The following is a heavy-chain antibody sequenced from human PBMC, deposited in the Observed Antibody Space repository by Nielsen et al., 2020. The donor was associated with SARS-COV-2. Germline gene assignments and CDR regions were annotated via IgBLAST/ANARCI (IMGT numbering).Heavy chain of an antibody. Sequence: GESLKISCVASGFTFSNYAMSWVRQAPGKGLEWVSAKSVRGDSTYYADSVKGRFTISRDNSRNTLYLQMNSLRVEDAAVYYCAKDPNDSTGYYIFESWGQGTLVTVSS. J-gene: IGHJ4*02. CDR2: KSVRGDST. D-gene: IGHD3-22*01. CDR3: AKDPNDSTGYYIFES. CDR1: GFTFSNYA. V-gene: IGHV3-23*01.